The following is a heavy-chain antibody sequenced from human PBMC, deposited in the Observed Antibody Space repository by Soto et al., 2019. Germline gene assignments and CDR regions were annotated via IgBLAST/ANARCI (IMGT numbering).Heavy chain of an antibody. CDR1: GFTFSRYM. CDR2: ISRSSSTI. CDR3: ARTGIAESGTMYGMDV. Sequence: QRGGSLRLSCAASGFTFSRYMMNWVRQAPGKGLEWVASISRSSSTIYYADSVKGRFTISRDNAKNSLSLQMNSLRGDDTAVYYCARTGIAESGTMYGMDVWGQGTTVTVSS. D-gene: IGHD6-13*01. V-gene: IGHV3-48*01. J-gene: IGHJ6*02.